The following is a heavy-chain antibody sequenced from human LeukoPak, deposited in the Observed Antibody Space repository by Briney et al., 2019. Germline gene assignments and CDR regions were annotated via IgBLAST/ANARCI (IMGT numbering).Heavy chain of an antibody. V-gene: IGHV3-21*06. CDR1: GFTVSSNY. CDR3: ARGGITMIVY. J-gene: IGHJ4*02. CDR2: ITSSSTYI. Sequence: GGSLRLSCTASGFTVSSNYMSWVRQAPGKGLEWVSSITSSSTYIYYADSVKGRFTISRDNANNSLFLQMNSLRAEDTAVYYCARGGITMIVYWGQGTLVTVSS. D-gene: IGHD3-22*01.